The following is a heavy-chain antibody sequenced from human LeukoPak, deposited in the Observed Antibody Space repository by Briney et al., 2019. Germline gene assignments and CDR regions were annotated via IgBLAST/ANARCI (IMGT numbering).Heavy chain of an antibody. Sequence: SETLSLTCTVSGGSISSYYWSWIRQPPGKGLEWIGEINHSGSTNYNPSLKSRVTISVDTSKNQFSLKLSSVTAADTAVYYCARGHTDGHLDYWGQGTLVTVSS. J-gene: IGHJ4*02. D-gene: IGHD5-24*01. V-gene: IGHV4-34*01. CDR3: ARGHTDGHLDY. CDR1: GGSISSYY. CDR2: INHSGST.